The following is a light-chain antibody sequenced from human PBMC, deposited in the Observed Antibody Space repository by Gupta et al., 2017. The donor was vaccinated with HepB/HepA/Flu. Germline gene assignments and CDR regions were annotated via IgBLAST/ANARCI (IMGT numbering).Light chain of an antibody. CDR1: QSVLYSSSSKNY. V-gene: IGKV4-1*01. Sequence: IVMTQSPDSLRVSVGERATINCTSSQSVLYSSSSKNYLPCYKLKQGQPPKLLLYWASTRGSAVPDRPHVTCSPLHFTLAITLRHVQDVALPYSQRYYGTLPTFG. J-gene: IGKJ5*01. CDR3: QRYYGTLPT. CDR2: WAS.